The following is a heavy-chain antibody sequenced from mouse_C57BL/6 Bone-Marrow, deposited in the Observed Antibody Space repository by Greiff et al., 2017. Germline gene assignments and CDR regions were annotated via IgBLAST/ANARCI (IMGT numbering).Heavy chain of an antibody. CDR1: GYAFSSSW. J-gene: IGHJ3*01. Sequence: QVQLKESGPELVKPGASVKISCKASGYAFSSSWMNWVKQRPGKGLEWIGRIYPGDGDTNYNGKFKGKATLTADKSSSKAYMQLSSLTSEASAVYFCASRLRFAYWGQGTLVTVSA. V-gene: IGHV1-82*01. D-gene: IGHD2-1*01. CDR2: IYPGDGDT. CDR3: ASRLRFAY.